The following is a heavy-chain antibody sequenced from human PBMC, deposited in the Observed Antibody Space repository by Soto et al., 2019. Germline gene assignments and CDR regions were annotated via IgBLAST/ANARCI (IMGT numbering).Heavy chain of an antibody. CDR1: GFTFDSCV. J-gene: IGHJ6*02. V-gene: IGHV3-23*01. D-gene: IGHD6-13*01. CDR3: AKDPPSERMQPDYGMDV. CDR2: ISGSGRYT. Sequence: AWGSLRLSCAASGFTFDSCVISCVRHSPLKWLEWLSLISGSGRYTDYADSVKGRFTISRDNSKNTLYLQMNSLRVEDTAVYYCAKDPPSERMQPDYGMDVWGQGTTVTVSS.